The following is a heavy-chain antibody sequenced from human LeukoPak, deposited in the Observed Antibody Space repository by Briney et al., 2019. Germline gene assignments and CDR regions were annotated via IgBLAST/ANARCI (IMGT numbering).Heavy chain of an antibody. V-gene: IGHV3-21*04. D-gene: IGHD4-17*01. J-gene: IGHJ6*03. CDR1: GFTFSSYS. Sequence: GGSLRLSCAASGFTFSSYSMNWVRQAPGKGLEWVSSISSSSSYIYYADSVKGRFTISRDNSKNTLYLQMNSLRAEDTAVYYCARAAAVTPRDYYYYMDVWGKGTTVTVSS. CDR3: ARAAAVTPRDYYYYMDV. CDR2: ISSSSSYI.